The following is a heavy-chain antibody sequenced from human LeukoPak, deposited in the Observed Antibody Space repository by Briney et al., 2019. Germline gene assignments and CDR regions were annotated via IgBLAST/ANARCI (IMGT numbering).Heavy chain of an antibody. Sequence: SETLSLTCAVYGGSFSGYYWSWIRQPPGKGLGWIGEINHSGSTNYNPSLKSRVTISVDTSKNQFSLKLSSVTAADTAVYYCARARARGYSYGFGIYYFDYWGQGTLVTVSS. V-gene: IGHV4-34*01. J-gene: IGHJ4*02. CDR3: ARARARGYSYGFGIYYFDY. D-gene: IGHD5-18*01. CDR2: INHSGST. CDR1: GGSFSGYY.